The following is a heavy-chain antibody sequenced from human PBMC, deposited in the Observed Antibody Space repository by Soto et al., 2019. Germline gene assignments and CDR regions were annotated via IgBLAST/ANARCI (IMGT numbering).Heavy chain of an antibody. D-gene: IGHD6-6*01. V-gene: IGHV4-4*02. CDR2: IYHSGST. Sequence: SSETLSLTCAVSGGSISSSNWWSWVRQPPGKGLEWIGDIYHSGSTNSNPSLKSRVTISVDKSKNQFSLKLSSVTAADTAVYYCARGGAARPYYYYYYGMDVWGQGTTVTVSS. J-gene: IGHJ6*02. CDR3: ARGGAARPYYYYYYGMDV. CDR1: GGSISSSNW.